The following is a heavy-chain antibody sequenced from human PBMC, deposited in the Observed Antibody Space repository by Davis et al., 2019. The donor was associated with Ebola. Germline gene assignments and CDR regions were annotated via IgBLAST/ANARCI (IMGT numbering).Heavy chain of an antibody. D-gene: IGHD2-21*01. CDR3: ARDFVVVGRFDP. V-gene: IGHV4-61*01. J-gene: IGHJ5*02. Sequence: MPSETLSLTCTVSAASVSSGTYHWSWTRQPPGKGLEWIGHIYYSGSTNYNPSLKSRVTIAVDTSKNQFSLKLSSVTAADTAVYYCARDFVVVGRFDPWGQGTLVTVSS. CDR1: AASVSSGTYH. CDR2: IYYSGST.